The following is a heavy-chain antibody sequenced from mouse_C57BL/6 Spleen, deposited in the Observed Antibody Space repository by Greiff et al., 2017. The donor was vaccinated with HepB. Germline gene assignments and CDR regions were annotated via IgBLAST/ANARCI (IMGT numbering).Heavy chain of an antibody. CDR1: GFTFSSYA. J-gene: IGHJ1*03. Sequence: DVMLVESGGGLVKPGGSLKLSCAASGFTFSSYAMSWVRQTPEKRLEWVATISDGGSYTYYPDNVKGRFTISRDNAKNNLYLQMSHLKSEDTAMYYCARQGAPRYFDVWGTGTTVTVSS. V-gene: IGHV5-4*03. CDR2: ISDGGSYT. CDR3: ARQGAPRYFDV.